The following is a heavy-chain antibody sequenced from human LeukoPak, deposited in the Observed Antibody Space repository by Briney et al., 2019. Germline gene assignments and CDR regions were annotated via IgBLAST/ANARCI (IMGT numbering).Heavy chain of an antibody. CDR1: GGSFSGYY. Sequence: PSETLSLTCAVYGGSFSGYYWSWIRQPPGKGLEWIGEINHSGSTNYNPSLKSRVTISVDTSKNQFSLKLSSVTAADTAVYYCARGPYSYGYTPLDYWGQGTLVTVSS. V-gene: IGHV4-34*01. CDR2: INHSGST. D-gene: IGHD5-18*01. J-gene: IGHJ4*02. CDR3: ARGPYSYGYTPLDY.